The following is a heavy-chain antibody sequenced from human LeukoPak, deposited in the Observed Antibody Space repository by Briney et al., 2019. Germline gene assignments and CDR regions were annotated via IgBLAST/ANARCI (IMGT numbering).Heavy chain of an antibody. Sequence: GASVKVSCKASGGNFISYAVSWVRQAPGQGLEWMGGIIPMFGTSNCAQKFQGRVAITTDESTTTAYMELSSLSSEDTAVYYCATYTLSQFWSGYYHFDYWGQGTLVSVSS. D-gene: IGHD3-3*01. CDR1: GGNFISYA. J-gene: IGHJ4*02. CDR2: IIPMFGTS. V-gene: IGHV1-69*05. CDR3: ATYTLSQFWSGYYHFDY.